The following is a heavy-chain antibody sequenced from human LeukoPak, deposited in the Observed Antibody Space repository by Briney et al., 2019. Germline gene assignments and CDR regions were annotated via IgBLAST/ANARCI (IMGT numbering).Heavy chain of an antibody. V-gene: IGHV1-2*02. J-gene: IGHJ4*02. CDR3: ARDRTTGSDY. CDR2: INPNSGGT. CDR1: ADTFTGYY. Sequence: GASVKVSCKASADTFTGYYMHWVRQAPGQGLEWMGWINPNSGGTNYAQKFQGRVTMTRDTSISTAYMELSRLRSDDTAVYYCARDRTTGSDYWGQGTLVTVSS. D-gene: IGHD1-1*01.